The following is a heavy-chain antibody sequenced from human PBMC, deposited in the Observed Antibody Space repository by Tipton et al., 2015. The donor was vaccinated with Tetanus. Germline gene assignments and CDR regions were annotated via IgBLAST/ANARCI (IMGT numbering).Heavy chain of an antibody. V-gene: IGHV4-59*01. CDR1: GDSISFYY. Sequence: LRLSCTVSGDSISFYYWSWIRQPPGKGLEWIGYIYYSGNTKYNPSLKSRVTMSVDTSKNQFSLILTPATPADTAVYYCARDLRRYQQNNWFDPWGQGTLVTVPS. D-gene: IGHD2-2*01. CDR2: IYYSGNT. CDR3: ARDLRRYQQNNWFDP. J-gene: IGHJ5*02.